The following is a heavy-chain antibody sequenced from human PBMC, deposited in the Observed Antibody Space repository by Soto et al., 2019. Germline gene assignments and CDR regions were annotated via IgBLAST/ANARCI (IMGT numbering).Heavy chain of an antibody. CDR2: SIPVYGKT. CDR1: GGSFSSNA. V-gene: IGHV1-69*01. D-gene: IGHD6-19*01. Sequence: QVQLVQSGAEVKEPGSSVKVSCKASGGSFSSNAFSWVRQAPGQGLEWMGGSIPVYGKTDYAQQFQGRVTITADESTSTAYMELSSLRSEDTAVYYCAREAVAGLLGAFDIWGQGTMVTVSS. J-gene: IGHJ3*02. CDR3: AREAVAGLLGAFDI.